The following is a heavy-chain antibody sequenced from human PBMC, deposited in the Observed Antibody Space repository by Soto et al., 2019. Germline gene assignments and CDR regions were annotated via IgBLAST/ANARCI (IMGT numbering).Heavy chain of an antibody. J-gene: IGHJ6*02. CDR1: GFTFSSYA. D-gene: IGHD2-15*01. Sequence: GSLRLSCAASGFTFSSYAMHWVRQAPGKGLEWVAVISYDGSNKYYADSVKGRFTISRDNSKNTLYLQMNSLRAEDTAVYYCAREGIYCSGGSCSPSDYYYGMDVWGQGTTVTVSS. V-gene: IGHV3-30-3*01. CDR3: AREGIYCSGGSCSPSDYYYGMDV. CDR2: ISYDGSNK.